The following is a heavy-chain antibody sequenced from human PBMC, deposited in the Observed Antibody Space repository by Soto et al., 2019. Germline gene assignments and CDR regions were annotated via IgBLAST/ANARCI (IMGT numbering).Heavy chain of an antibody. CDR1: GGSISSYY. CDR2: IYYSGST. J-gene: IGHJ4*02. Sequence: SETLSLTCTVSGGSISSYYWTLIRQPPGKGLEWIGYIYYSGSTNYNPSLKSRVTISVDTSKNQFSLKLSSVTAADTAVYYCARRYGGNLDYWGQGTLVTVSS. V-gene: IGHV4-59*08. D-gene: IGHD2-15*01. CDR3: ARRYGGNLDY.